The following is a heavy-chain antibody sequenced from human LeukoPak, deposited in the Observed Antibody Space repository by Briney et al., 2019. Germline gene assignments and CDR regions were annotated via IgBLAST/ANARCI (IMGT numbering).Heavy chain of an antibody. CDR3: ARYCDGGDCYYSLDH. D-gene: IGHD2-21*02. CDR2: IYPGDSRI. Sequence: GESLKISCKGSGYIFTNYWIGWVRQMPGKGLEWMGIIYPGDSRIRYGPSFQGQVTISVDKSITTAYLQWGSLEASDTAIYYCARYCDGGDCYYSLDHWGQGTLVSVSS. CDR1: GYIFTNYW. V-gene: IGHV5-51*01. J-gene: IGHJ4*02.